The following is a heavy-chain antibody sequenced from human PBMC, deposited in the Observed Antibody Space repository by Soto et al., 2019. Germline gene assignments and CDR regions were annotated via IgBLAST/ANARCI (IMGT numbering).Heavy chain of an antibody. CDR3: AGPQQVEAVDDVFAI. V-gene: IGHV4-31*03. Sequence: PSETLSLTCTVSGGSISSGGYYWSWIRQHPGKGLEWIGYIYYSGSTYYNPSLKSRVTISVDTSKNQFSLKLTSGSAADTAVYYCAGPQQVEAVDDVFAIWGQGPMVTVSS. CDR2: IYYSGST. CDR1: GGSISSGGYY. J-gene: IGHJ3*02.